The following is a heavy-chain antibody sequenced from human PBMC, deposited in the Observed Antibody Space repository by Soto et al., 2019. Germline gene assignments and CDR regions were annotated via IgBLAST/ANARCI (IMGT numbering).Heavy chain of an antibody. CDR1: GFSLSTSGMR. D-gene: IGHD6-19*01. CDR2: IDWDDDK. J-gene: IGHJ4*02. Sequence: SGPTLVNPTQTLTLTCTFSGFSLSTSGMRVSWIRQPPGKALEWLARIDWDDDKFYSTSLKTRLTVSKDTSKNQVVLTMTNMDPMDTATYFCARISGEWLLDYWGQGTLVTVSS. CDR3: ARISGEWLLDY. V-gene: IGHV2-70*04.